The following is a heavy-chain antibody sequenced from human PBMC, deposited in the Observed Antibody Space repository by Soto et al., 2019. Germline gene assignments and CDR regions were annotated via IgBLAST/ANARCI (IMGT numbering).Heavy chain of an antibody. V-gene: IGHV1-8*01. CDR1: GYTFTSYD. CDR2: MNPNSGNT. J-gene: IGHJ6*03. Sequence: ASVKVSCKASGYTFTSYDINWVRQATGQGLEWMGWMNPNSGNTGYAQKFQGRVTMTRNTSISTAYMELSSLRSEDTAVYYCARVRDYYYYMDVWGKGTKVTVSS. CDR3: ARVRDYYYYMDV.